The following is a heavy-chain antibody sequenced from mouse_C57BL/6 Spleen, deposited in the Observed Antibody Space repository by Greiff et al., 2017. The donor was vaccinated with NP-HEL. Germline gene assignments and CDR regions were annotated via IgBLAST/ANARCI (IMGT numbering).Heavy chain of an antibody. J-gene: IGHJ4*01. CDR2: IDPSDSYT. CDR3: ARGRLLLRRGDAMDY. CDR1: GYTFTSYW. V-gene: IGHV1-69*01. Sequence: QVQLQQPGAELVMPGASVKLSCKASGYTFTSYWMHWVKQRPGQGLEWIGEIDPSDSYTNYNQKFKGKSTLTVDKSSSTAYMQLSSLTSEDSAVYYCARGRLLLRRGDAMDYWGQGTSVTVSS. D-gene: IGHD1-1*01.